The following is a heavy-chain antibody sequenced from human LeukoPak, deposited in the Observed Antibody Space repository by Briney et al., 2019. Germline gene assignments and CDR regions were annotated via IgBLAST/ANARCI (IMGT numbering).Heavy chain of an antibody. Sequence: ASVKVSCKASGYTFTSYYMHWVRQAPGQGLEWMGIINPSGGSTSYAQKFQGRITMTTDTSTSTAYMEMRSLRSDDTAVYYCARDCSGSSCYWIHWGQGTLVTVSS. CDR1: GYTFTSYY. CDR2: INPSGGST. D-gene: IGHD2-15*01. V-gene: IGHV1-46*01. J-gene: IGHJ4*02. CDR3: ARDCSGSSCYWIH.